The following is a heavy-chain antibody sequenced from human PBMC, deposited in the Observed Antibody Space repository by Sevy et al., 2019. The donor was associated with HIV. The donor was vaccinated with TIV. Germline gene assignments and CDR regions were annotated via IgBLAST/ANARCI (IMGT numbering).Heavy chain of an antibody. CDR1: GFTFSSYA. CDR2: ISYDGSNK. V-gene: IGHV3-30*04. Sequence: GGSLRLSCAASGFTFSSYAMHWVRQAPGKGLEWVAVISYDGSNKYYADSVKGRFTISRDNSKNTLYLQMNSLRAEDTAVYYCASVETFVVVPAAIPGVSRYGMDVWGQGTTVTVSS. J-gene: IGHJ6*02. D-gene: IGHD2-2*02. CDR3: ASVETFVVVPAAIPGVSRYGMDV.